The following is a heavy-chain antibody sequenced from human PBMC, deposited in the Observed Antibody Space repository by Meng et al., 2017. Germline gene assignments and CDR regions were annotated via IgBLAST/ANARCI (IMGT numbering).Heavy chain of an antibody. Sequence: QVHLKQWGAGLLKPSETLSLTCAVYGGSFSGYYWSWIRQPPGKGLEWIGEINHSGSTNYNPSLKSRVTISVDTSKNQFSLKLSSVTAADTAVYYCAYATTVSNWGQGTLVTVSS. D-gene: IGHD4-11*01. CDR1: GGSFSGYY. CDR2: INHSGST. CDR3: AYATTVSN. V-gene: IGHV4-34*01. J-gene: IGHJ4*02.